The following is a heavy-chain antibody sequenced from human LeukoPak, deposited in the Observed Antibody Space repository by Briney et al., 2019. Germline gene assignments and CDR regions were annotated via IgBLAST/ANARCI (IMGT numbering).Heavy chain of an antibody. D-gene: IGHD4-17*01. J-gene: IGHJ4*02. Sequence: SETLSLTCAVYGGSFSGYDWSWIRQPAGKGLEWIGRIYTSGSTNYNPSLKSRVTMSVDTSKNQFSLKLSSVTAADTAVYYCARDNDYGDPFDYWGQGTLVTVSS. V-gene: IGHV4-4*07. CDR3: ARDNDYGDPFDY. CDR2: IYTSGST. CDR1: GGSFSGYD.